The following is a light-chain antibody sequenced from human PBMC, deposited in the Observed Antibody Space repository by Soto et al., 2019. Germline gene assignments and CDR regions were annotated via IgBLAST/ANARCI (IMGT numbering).Light chain of an antibody. CDR3: ETWDSKVRV. Sequence: QPVLTQSSSASASLGSSVKLTCTLSTGHSSYIIAWHQQQPGKAPRYLMKLEGSGTYNKGSGVPDRFSGSSSGADRYLTISNLQFEDEGDYYCETWDSKVRVFGGGTKLTVL. CDR2: LEGSGTY. J-gene: IGLJ3*02. V-gene: IGLV4-60*02. CDR1: TGHSSYI.